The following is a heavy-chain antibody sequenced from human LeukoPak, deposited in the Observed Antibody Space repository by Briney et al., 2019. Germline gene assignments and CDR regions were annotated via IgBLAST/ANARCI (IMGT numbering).Heavy chain of an antibody. Sequence: GGSLRLSCAASGFTFSSYAMSWVRQAPGKGLEWVSGISGSGDSTYYADSVKGRFTISRDTSKNTLYLQMNSLRVEDTAVYYCARGLVEMATIYFDYWGQGTLVTVSS. CDR1: GFTFSSYA. D-gene: IGHD5-24*01. CDR3: ARGLVEMATIYFDY. J-gene: IGHJ4*02. CDR2: ISGSGDST. V-gene: IGHV3-23*01.